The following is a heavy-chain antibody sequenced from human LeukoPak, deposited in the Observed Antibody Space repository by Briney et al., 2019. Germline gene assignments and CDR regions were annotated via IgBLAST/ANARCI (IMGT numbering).Heavy chain of an antibody. CDR3: AKVSSKWELRYYGMDV. J-gene: IGHJ6*02. D-gene: IGHD1-26*01. V-gene: IGHV3-43*01. CDR1: GFTFDDYT. CDR2: ISWDGGST. Sequence: GGSLRLSCAASGFTFDDYTMHWVRQALGKGLEWVSLISWDGGSTYYADSVKGRFTISRDNSKNSLYLQMNSLRTEDTALYYCAKVSSKWELRYYGMDVWGQGTTVTVSS.